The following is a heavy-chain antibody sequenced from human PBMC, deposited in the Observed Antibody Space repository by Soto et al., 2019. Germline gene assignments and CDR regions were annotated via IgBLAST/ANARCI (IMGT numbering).Heavy chain of an antibody. CDR2: ISAYNGNT. Sequence: VQLVQSGAEVKKPGASVKVSCKASGYTFSSYGISWVRQAPGQGLEWMGWISAYNGNTNYAQKLQGRVNMTTDTSTNTASRELRSLRSYDTALYYCARDLIAVRPGWFDPWGQGTLVTVSS. CDR1: GYTFSSYG. V-gene: IGHV1-18*01. CDR3: ARDLIAVRPGWFDP. J-gene: IGHJ5*02. D-gene: IGHD6-6*01.